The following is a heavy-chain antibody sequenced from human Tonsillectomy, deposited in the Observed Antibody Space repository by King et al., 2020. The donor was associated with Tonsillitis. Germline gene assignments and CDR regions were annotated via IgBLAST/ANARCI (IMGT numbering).Heavy chain of an antibody. D-gene: IGHD1-26*01. CDR1: GGSISSYY. CDR3: ARHSSRGSPPES. V-gene: IGHV4-59*01. CDR2: IYYSGST. J-gene: IGHJ4*02. Sequence: HVQLQESGPGLVKPSETLSLTCTVSGGSISSYYWSWIRQPPGKGLEWIGYIYYSGSTNYNPSLKSRVTISVDTSKNQFSLKLSSVTAADTAVYYCARHSSRGSPPESWGQGTLVTVSS.